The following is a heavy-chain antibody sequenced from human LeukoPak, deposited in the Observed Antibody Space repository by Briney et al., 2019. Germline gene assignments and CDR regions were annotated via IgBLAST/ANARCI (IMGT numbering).Heavy chain of an antibody. CDR3: ARDSRHYDSSGYYYGWFDP. D-gene: IGHD3-22*01. Sequence: GGSLRLSCAASGFTFSSYSMNWVRQAPGKGLEWVSSISSSSSYIYYADSVKGRFTISRDNAKNSLYLQMNSLRAEDTAVYYCARDSRHYDSSGYYYGWFDPWGQGTLVTVSS. CDR1: GFTFSSYS. V-gene: IGHV3-21*01. J-gene: IGHJ5*02. CDR2: ISSSSSYI.